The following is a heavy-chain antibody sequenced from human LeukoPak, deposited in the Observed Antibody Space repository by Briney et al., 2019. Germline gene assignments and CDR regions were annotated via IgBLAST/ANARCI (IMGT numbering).Heavy chain of an antibody. CDR2: IYHSGST. CDR1: GYSISSGYY. J-gene: IGHJ6*03. V-gene: IGHV4-38-2*02. Sequence: SETLSLTCTVSGYSISSGYYWGWIRQPPGKGLEWIGSIYHSGSTYYNPSLKSRVTISEDTSKNQFSLKLSSVTAADTAVYYCARISPTTGYYYYYYMDVWGKGTTVTVSS. CDR3: ARISPTTGYYYYYYMDV. D-gene: IGHD1-1*01.